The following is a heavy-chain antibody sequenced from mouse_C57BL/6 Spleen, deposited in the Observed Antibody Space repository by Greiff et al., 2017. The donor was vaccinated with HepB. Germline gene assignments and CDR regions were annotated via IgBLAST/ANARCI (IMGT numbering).Heavy chain of an antibody. Sequence: QVQLQQSGAELVRPGASVKLSCKASGYTFTDYYINWVKQRPGQGLEWIARIYPGSGNTYYNEKFKGKATLTAEKSSSTAYMQLSSLTSEDAAVYFCARETGAYGSSYWGQGTLVTVSA. CDR2: IYPGSGNT. V-gene: IGHV1-76*01. CDR1: GYTFTDYY. D-gene: IGHD1-1*01. CDR3: ARETGAYGSSY. J-gene: IGHJ3*01.